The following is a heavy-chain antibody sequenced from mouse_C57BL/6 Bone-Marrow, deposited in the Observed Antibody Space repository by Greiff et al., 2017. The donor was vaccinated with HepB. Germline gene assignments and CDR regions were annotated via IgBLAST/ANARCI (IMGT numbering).Heavy chain of an antibody. V-gene: IGHV1-64*01. CDR1: GYTFTSYW. J-gene: IGHJ3*01. Sequence: VQLQQPGAELVKPGASVKLSCKASGYTFTSYWMHWVKQRPGQGLEWIGMIHPNSGSTNYNEKFKSKATLTVDKSSSTAYMQLSSLTSEDSAVYYCARRSQGFAYWGQGTLVTVSA. CDR3: ARRSQGFAY. CDR2: IHPNSGST.